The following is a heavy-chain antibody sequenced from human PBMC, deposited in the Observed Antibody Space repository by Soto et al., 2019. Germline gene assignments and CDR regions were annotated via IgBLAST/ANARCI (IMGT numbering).Heavy chain of an antibody. D-gene: IGHD5-12*01. J-gene: IGHJ4*02. CDR2: ISYDGSNK. CDR3: ARGYSGYEAGFDY. Sequence: GGSLRLSCAASGFTFSSYAMHWVRQAPGKGLEWVAVISYDGSNKYYADSVKGRFTISRDNSKNTLYLQMNSLRAEDTAVYYCARGYSGYEAGFDYWGQGTLVTVSS. V-gene: IGHV3-30-3*01. CDR1: GFTFSSYA.